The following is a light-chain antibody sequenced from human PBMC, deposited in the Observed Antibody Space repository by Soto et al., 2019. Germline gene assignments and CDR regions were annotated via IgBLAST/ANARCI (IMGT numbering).Light chain of an antibody. V-gene: IGKV3-15*01. J-gene: IGKJ5*01. CDR2: GAS. Sequence: VMTQSPATLSVSPGERATLSCRASESVRSYLAWYRQKPGQAPSLLIYGASTSATGIPARFSGSGSGTKFTLTISSLQSEDFATYYCQQYNNCPPITFGQGTQLEIK. CDR3: QQYNNCPPIT. CDR1: ESVRSY.